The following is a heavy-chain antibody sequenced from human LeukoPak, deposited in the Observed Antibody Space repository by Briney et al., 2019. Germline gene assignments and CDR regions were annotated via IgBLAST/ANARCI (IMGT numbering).Heavy chain of an antibody. J-gene: IGHJ4*02. D-gene: IGHD3-22*01. Sequence: GGSLRLSCAASGFTFSTYAVSWVRQAPGKGLEWVSGISGRGDTAYYADFVKGRFTISRDNSKGRLFLQMDILRADDTALYYCARGSSGYYYYFDYWGQGILVTVSS. CDR1: GFTFSTYA. V-gene: IGHV3-23*01. CDR2: ISGRGDTA. CDR3: ARGSSGYYYYFDY.